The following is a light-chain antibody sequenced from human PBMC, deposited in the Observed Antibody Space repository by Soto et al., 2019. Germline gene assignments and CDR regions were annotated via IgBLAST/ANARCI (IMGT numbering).Light chain of an antibody. J-gene: IGLJ1*01. Sequence: QAVVTQEPSLTVSPGGTVTLTCASSTGAVTSDYYPNWFQQKPGQAPTTLIYRTNNRYSWTPARFSGSLLGGTAALTLSGVQPQDEAEYYCLLYSGGNFVFGTGTKVTVL. CDR3: LLYSGGNFV. CDR2: RTN. V-gene: IGLV7-43*01. CDR1: TGAVTSDYY.